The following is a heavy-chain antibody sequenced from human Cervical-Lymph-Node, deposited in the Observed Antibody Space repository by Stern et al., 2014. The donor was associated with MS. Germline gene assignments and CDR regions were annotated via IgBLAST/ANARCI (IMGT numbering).Heavy chain of an antibody. Sequence: VQLVQSGAEVKKPGASVKVSCKVSGYTLSEISMHWVRQAPGKGLEWMGGFDPEHGDTRYAQKFQGRVTMAEGRSTDTAYMELSSLRSEDTAVYYCATHRGRVTYYYGMDVWGQGTTVTVSS. D-gene: IGHD2-21*02. V-gene: IGHV1-24*01. CDR1: GYTLSEIS. CDR2: FDPEHGDT. J-gene: IGHJ6*02. CDR3: ATHRGRVTYYYGMDV.